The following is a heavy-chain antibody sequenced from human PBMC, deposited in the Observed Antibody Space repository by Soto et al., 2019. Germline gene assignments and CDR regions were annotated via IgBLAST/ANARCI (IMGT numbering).Heavy chain of an antibody. CDR1: GDTFSFYT. V-gene: IGHV1-69*02. CDR3: AASYGSGYRAFDS. Sequence: QVQLVQSGTEVKKPGSSVKISCKASGDTFSFYTINWVRQAPGLGLEWVGRINPIVSMSNYAQKFQGRVSLTADTSTRPAYMELRSLRSDDTAMYFCAASYGSGYRAFDSWGQGALVIVSS. D-gene: IGHD3-10*01. J-gene: IGHJ4*02. CDR2: INPIVSMS.